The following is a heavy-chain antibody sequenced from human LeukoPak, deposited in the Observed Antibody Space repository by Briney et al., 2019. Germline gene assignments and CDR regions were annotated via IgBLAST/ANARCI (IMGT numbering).Heavy chain of an antibody. J-gene: IGHJ4*02. CDR3: ASLGYSYGPGGY. Sequence: ASVKVSCKASGYTFTGYYMHWVRQAPGQGLEWMGWINPNSGGTNYAQKFQGRVTITADESTSTAYMELSSLRSEDTAVYYCASLGYSYGPGGYWGQGTLVTVSS. V-gene: IGHV1-2*02. CDR2: INPNSGGT. CDR1: GYTFTGYY. D-gene: IGHD5-18*01.